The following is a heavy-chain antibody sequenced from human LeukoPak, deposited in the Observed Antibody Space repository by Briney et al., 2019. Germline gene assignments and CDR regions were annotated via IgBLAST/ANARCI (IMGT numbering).Heavy chain of an antibody. CDR1: GFTFSTYN. J-gene: IGHJ5*02. CDR2: ITSGGTYT. CDR3: AGGSGFLITS. D-gene: IGHD2-15*01. Sequence: PGGSLRLSCAASGFTFSTYNMNWVRQAPGKGLEWVSSITSGGTYTYYADSVKGRFTTSRDNAKNSLSLQLSSLRAEDTAVYYCAGGSGFLITSWGQGTLVTVSS. V-gene: IGHV3-21*06.